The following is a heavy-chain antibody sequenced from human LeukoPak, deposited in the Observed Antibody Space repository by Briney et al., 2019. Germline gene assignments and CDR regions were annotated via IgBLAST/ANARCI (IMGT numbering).Heavy chain of an antibody. J-gene: IGHJ4*02. Sequence: ASVKDSCKASGYTFTGYYMHWVRQAPGQGLEWMGWINPNSGGTNYAQKFQGRVTMTRDTSISTAYMELSRLRSDDTAVYYCASSPYDFWSGYPDPYFDYWGQGTLVTVSS. V-gene: IGHV1-2*02. D-gene: IGHD3-3*01. CDR1: GYTFTGYY. CDR3: ASSPYDFWSGYPDPYFDY. CDR2: INPNSGGT.